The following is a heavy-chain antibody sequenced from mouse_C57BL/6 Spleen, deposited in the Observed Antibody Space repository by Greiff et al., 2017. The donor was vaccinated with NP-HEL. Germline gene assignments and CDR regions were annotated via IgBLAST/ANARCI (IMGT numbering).Heavy chain of an antibody. J-gene: IGHJ2*01. CDR1: GYTFTDYE. D-gene: IGHD1-1*01. CDR2: IDPETGGT. CDR3: TRKLRAFDY. V-gene: IGHV1-15*01. Sequence: QVQLQQSGAELVRPGASVTLSCKASGYTFTDYEMHWVKQTPVHGLEWIGAIDPETGGTAYNQKFKGKAILTADKSSSTDYMELRSLTSEDSAVYCCTRKLRAFDYWGQGTTLTVSS.